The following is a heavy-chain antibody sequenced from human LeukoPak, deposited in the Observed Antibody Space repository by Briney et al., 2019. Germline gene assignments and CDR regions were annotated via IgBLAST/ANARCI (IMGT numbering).Heavy chain of an antibody. V-gene: IGHV3-23*01. CDR1: GFTFRTYG. Sequence: GGSLRLSCAGSGFTFRTYGMSWVRQAPGKGLEWVSAISNSGGSAYYADSVKGRFTISRDNSKNTLYLQMNSLRAEDTAVYYCAKGRGITMVRGDPFDYWGQGTLVTVSS. D-gene: IGHD3-10*01. CDR3: AKGRGITMVRGDPFDY. CDR2: ISNSGGSA. J-gene: IGHJ4*02.